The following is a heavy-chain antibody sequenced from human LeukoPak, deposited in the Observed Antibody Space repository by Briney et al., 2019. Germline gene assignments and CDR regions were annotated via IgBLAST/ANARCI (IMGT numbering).Heavy chain of an antibody. CDR2: INHSGST. V-gene: IGHV4-34*01. CDR3: ARDKTPGY. Sequence: SETLSLTCAVYGGSFSGYYWSWIRQPPGKGLEWIGEINHSGSTNYNPSLKSRVTISVDTSKNQFSLKLSSVTAADTAVYYCARDKTPGYWGQGTLVTVSS. CDR1: GGSFSGYY. J-gene: IGHJ4*02.